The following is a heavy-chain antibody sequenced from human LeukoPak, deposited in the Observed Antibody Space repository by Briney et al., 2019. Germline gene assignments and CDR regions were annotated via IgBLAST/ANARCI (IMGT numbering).Heavy chain of an antibody. V-gene: IGHV4-59*08. J-gene: IGHJ4*02. CDR3: ARIDRAVAGTIDY. CDR1: GGSISSYF. D-gene: IGHD6-19*01. CDR2: IYYSGST. Sequence: SETLSLTCTVSGGSISSYFWSWIRQPPGKGLEWIGYIYYSGSTNYNPSLESRVTMSVDTSKNQFSLKLSSVTAADTAVYYCARIDRAVAGTIDYWGQGTLVTVSS.